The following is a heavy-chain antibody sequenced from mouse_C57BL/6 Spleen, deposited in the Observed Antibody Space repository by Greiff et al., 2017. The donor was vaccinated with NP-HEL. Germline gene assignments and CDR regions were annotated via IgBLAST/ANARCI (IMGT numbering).Heavy chain of an antibody. CDR2: INPGSGGT. Sequence: VKLMESGAELVRPGTSVKVSCKASGYAFTNYLIEWVKQRPGQGLEWIGVINPGSGGTNYNEKFKGKATLTADKSSSTAYMQLSSLTSEDSAVYFCASAAQATPFAYWGQGTLVTVSA. CDR1: GYAFTNYL. D-gene: IGHD3-2*02. V-gene: IGHV1-54*01. J-gene: IGHJ3*01. CDR3: ASAAQATPFAY.